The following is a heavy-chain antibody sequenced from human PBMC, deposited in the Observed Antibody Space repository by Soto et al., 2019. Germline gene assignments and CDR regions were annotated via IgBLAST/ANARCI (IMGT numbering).Heavy chain of an antibody. J-gene: IGHJ4*02. V-gene: IGHV1-69*01. CDR2: IIPIFGTA. CDR1: GYTFTGYY. Sequence: QVQLVQSGAEVKKPGASVKVSCKASGYTFTGYYMHWVRQAPGQGLEWMGGIIPIFGTANYAQKFQGRVTITADESTSTAYMELSSLRSEDTAVYYCARAITIFGVVIREFDYWGQGTLVTVSS. D-gene: IGHD3-3*01. CDR3: ARAITIFGVVIREFDY.